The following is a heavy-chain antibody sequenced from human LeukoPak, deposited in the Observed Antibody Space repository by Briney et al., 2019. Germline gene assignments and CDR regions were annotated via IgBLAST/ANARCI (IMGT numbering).Heavy chain of an antibody. CDR2: ISYDGSNK. CDR3: ARDSGFRYCSSTSCYEYYFDY. V-gene: IGHV3-30*04. J-gene: IGHJ4*02. Sequence: GRSLRLSCAASGFTFSSYAMHWVRQAPGKGLEWVAVISYDGSNKYYADSVKGRFTTSRDNSKNTLYLQMNSMRAEDTDVYYCARDSGFRYCSSTSCYEYYFDYWGQGTLVTVSS. D-gene: IGHD2-2*01. CDR1: GFTFSSYA.